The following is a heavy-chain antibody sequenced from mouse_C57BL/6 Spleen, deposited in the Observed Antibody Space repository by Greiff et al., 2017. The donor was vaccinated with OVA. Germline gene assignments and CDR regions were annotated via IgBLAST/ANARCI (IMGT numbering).Heavy chain of an antibody. CDR3: VRHLDYNGDAMDY. CDR1: GFSFTTYA. V-gene: IGHV10-1*01. D-gene: IGHD1-1*01. CDR2: IRSKSNNYAT. J-gene: IGHJ4*01. Sequence: EVHLVESGGGLVQPKGSLKLSCAASGFSFTTYAMNWVRQAPGKGLEWVARIRSKSNNYATYYADSVKDRFTISRDDSESMLYLQMNNLKTEDTAMYYCVRHLDYNGDAMDYWGQGTSVTVSS.